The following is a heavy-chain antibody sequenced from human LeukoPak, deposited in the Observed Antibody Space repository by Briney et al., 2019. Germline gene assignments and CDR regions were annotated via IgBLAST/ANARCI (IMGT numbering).Heavy chain of an antibody. Sequence: SVKVSCTASGGTFSSYAISWVRQAPGQGLEWMGGIIPIFGTANYAQKFQGRVTITADESTSTAYMGLSSLRSEDTAVYYCARGGEWLQFDYFDYWGQGTLVTVSS. D-gene: IGHD5-24*01. J-gene: IGHJ4*02. CDR2: IIPIFGTA. CDR1: GGTFSSYA. CDR3: ARGGEWLQFDYFDY. V-gene: IGHV1-69*01.